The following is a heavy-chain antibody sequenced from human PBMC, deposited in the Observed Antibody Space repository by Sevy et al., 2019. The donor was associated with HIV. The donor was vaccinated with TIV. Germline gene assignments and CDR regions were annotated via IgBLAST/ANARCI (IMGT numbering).Heavy chain of an antibody. J-gene: IGHJ4*02. D-gene: IGHD2-15*01. CDR2: INPNSGGT. CDR3: ARGAEVVVAATLVAY. V-gene: IGHV1-2*02. CDR1: GYTFTGYY. Sequence: ASVKVSCKASGYTFTGYYMHWVRQAPGQGLEWMGWINPNSGGTNYAQKFQGRVTMTRDTSISTAYMELSRLRSDDTAVYYCARGAEVVVAATLVAYWGQGTLVTVSS.